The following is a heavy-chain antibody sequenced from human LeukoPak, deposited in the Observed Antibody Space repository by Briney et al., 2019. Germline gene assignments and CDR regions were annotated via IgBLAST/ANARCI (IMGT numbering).Heavy chain of an antibody. CDR2: VSAYNGNT. CDR3: AVGEYYFDY. J-gene: IGHJ4*02. D-gene: IGHD3-16*01. Sequence: ASVKVSCEASGYTFTSYGINWVRQAPGQGLEWMGWVSAYNGNTNYAQKLQGRVTMTTDTSTSTAYMELRSLRSDDTAMYYCAVGEYYFDYWSQGTLVTVSS. CDR1: GYTFTSYG. V-gene: IGHV1-18*01.